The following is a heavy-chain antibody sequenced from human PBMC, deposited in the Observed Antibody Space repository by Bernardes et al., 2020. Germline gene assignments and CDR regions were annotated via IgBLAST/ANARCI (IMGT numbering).Heavy chain of an antibody. D-gene: IGHD3-10*01. CDR3: ARGGRDGWFGELLGYFDY. Sequence: GGSLRLSCAASGFTFSSYGMHWVRQAPGKGLEWVAVISYDGSNKYYADSVKGRFTISRDNSKNTLYLQMNSLRAEDTAVYYCARGGRDGWFGELLGYFDYWGQGTLVTVSS. CDR1: GFTFSSYG. J-gene: IGHJ4*02. V-gene: IGHV3-30*03. CDR2: ISYDGSNK.